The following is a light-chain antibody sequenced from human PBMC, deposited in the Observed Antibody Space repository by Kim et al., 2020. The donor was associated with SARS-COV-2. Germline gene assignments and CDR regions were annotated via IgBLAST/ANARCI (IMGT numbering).Light chain of an antibody. CDR1: ALPKQY. Sequence: SPGQTARITCSGDALPKQYAYWYQQKPGQAPVLVIYKDSERPSGIPERFSGSSSGTTVTLTISGVQAEDEADYYCQSADSSGTYPVFGGGTKLTV. CDR2: KDS. V-gene: IGLV3-25*03. J-gene: IGLJ2*01. CDR3: QSADSSGTYPV.